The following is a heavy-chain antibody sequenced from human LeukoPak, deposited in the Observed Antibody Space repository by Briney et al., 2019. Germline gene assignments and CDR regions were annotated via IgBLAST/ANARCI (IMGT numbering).Heavy chain of an antibody. D-gene: IGHD2-2*01. J-gene: IGHJ6*03. CDR2: IYYSGST. CDR3: ARVDCSSTSCYADYYYYYMDV. V-gene: IGHV4-59*12. CDR1: GGSISSYY. Sequence: SETLSLTCTVSGGSISSYYWSWIRQPPGKGLEWIGYIYYSGSTNYNPSLKSRVTISVDRSKNQFSLKLSSVTAADTAVYYCARVDCSSTSCYADYYYYYMDVWGKGTTVTVSS.